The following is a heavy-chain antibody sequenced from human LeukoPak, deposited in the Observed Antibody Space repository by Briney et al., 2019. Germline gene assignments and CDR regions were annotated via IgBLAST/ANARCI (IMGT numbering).Heavy chain of an antibody. Sequence: PGGSLRLSCAASGFTVSSNYMSWVRQAPGKGLEWVSVIYSGGSTYYADSVKGRFAISRDNSKNTLYLQMNSLRAEDTAVYYCARDSRTAMGASPSDWGQGTLVTVSS. CDR1: GFTVSSNY. D-gene: IGHD5-18*01. V-gene: IGHV3-66*02. CDR3: ARDSRTAMGASPSD. CDR2: IYSGGST. J-gene: IGHJ4*02.